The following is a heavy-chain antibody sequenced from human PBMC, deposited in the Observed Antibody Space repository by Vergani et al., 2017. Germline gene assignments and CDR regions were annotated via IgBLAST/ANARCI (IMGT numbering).Heavy chain of an antibody. CDR3: ARDRYEFYYYYYYVDV. CDR2: INPNSGGT. D-gene: IGHD5-12*01. J-gene: IGHJ6*03. CDR1: GYTFTGYY. V-gene: IGHV1-2*02. Sequence: QVQLVQSGAEVKKPGASVKVSCKASGYTFTGYYMHWVRQAPGQGLEWMGWINPNSGGTNYAQKFQGRVTMTRDTSISTSYMELSRLRSDDTAVYYCARDRYEFYYYYYYVDVWGKGTTVTVSS.